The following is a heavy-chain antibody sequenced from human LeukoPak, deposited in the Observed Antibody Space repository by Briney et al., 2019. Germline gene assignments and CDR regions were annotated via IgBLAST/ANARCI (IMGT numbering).Heavy chain of an antibody. D-gene: IGHD5-12*01. V-gene: IGHV4-34*01. CDR3: ARKKWLRFQSGYYYYMDV. CDR2: INHSGST. Sequence: PSETLSLTCAVYGGSFSGYYWSWIRQPPGKGLEWIGEINHSGSTNYNPSLKSRVTISVDTSKNQFSLKLSSATAADTAVYYCARKKWLRFQSGYYYYMDVWGKGTTVTISS. J-gene: IGHJ6*03. CDR1: GGSFSGYY.